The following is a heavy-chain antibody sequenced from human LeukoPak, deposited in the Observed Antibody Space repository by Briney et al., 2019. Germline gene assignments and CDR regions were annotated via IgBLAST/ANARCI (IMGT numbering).Heavy chain of an antibody. CDR2: ISSSGSTV. Sequence: GGSLRLSCAASGFTFSSYEMNWVRQAPGKGLEWVSYISSSGSTVYYADSVKGRFTISRDNAKNSLYLQMNSLRAEDTAVYYCARAKGLLWFGEGYYGMDVWGKGTTVTVSS. J-gene: IGHJ6*04. CDR3: ARAKGLLWFGEGYYGMDV. CDR1: GFTFSSYE. V-gene: IGHV3-48*03. D-gene: IGHD3-10*01.